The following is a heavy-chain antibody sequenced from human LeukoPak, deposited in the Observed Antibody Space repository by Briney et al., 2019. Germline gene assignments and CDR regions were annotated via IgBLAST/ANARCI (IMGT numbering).Heavy chain of an antibody. CDR3: AKNAAFGLLDY. V-gene: IGHV3-23*01. CDR1: GFTFSNYA. CDR2: ISGSGGST. J-gene: IGHJ4*02. Sequence: GGSLRLSCAASGFTFSNYAMSWVRQAPGKGLEWVSAISGSGGSTYYADSLKGRFTISRDNSKNTLYLQMNSLRAEDTAIHYCAKNAAFGLLDYWGQGTLVTVSS. D-gene: IGHD6-13*01.